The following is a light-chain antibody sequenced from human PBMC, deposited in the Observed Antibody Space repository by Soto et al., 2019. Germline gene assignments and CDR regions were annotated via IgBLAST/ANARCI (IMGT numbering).Light chain of an antibody. CDR3: CSCPSYTLFYV. CDR2: EGS. J-gene: IGLJ1*01. CDR1: SSDVASYKL. V-gene: IGLV2-23*01. Sequence: QSVLAQPASVSGSPGQSITISCTGTSSDVASYKLVSWYQHHPGKAPKLMIYEGSKRPSGVSNRFSGSMSGDTASLTISGLQAEDEADYYCCSCPSYTLFYVFGAGTKVTVL.